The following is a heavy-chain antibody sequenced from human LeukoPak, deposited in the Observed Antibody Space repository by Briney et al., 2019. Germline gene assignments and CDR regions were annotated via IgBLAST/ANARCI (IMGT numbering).Heavy chain of an antibody. CDR3: TRRFGQRWFDP. CDR2: MNPNSGNT. CDR1: GYTFTSYY. J-gene: IGHJ5*02. D-gene: IGHD3-3*01. V-gene: IGHV1-8*02. Sequence: GASVKVSCKASGYTFTSYYMHWVRQATGQGLEWMGWMNPNSGNTGYAQKFWGRVTLTWNTSISTAYMELSSLKSEDTAVYYCTRRFGQRWFDPWGQGTLVTVSS.